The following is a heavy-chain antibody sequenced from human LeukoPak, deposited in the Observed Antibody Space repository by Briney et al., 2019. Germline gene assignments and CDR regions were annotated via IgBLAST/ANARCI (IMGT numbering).Heavy chain of an antibody. D-gene: IGHD3-16*02. V-gene: IGHV3-74*01. CDR1: GFTFSNYW. CDR3: ARGLGGSYPFDC. Sequence: PGGSLRPSCAASGFTFSNYWMDWVRQAPGKGLVWVSRINTDGSRTTYAGSVKGRFTISRDNAKNTLYLQMNSLRADDTAVYFCARGLGGSYPFDCWGQGALVTVSS. J-gene: IGHJ4*02. CDR2: INTDGSRT.